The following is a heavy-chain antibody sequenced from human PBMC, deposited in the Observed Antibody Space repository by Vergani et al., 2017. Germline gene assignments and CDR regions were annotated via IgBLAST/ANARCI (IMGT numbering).Heavy chain of an antibody. Sequence: EVQLVESGGGLVKPGGSLRLSCAASGFTFSNAWMSWVRQAPGKGLEWVGRIKSKTDGGTTDYAAPVKGRFTISRDDSKNTLYLQMNSLRAEDTAVYYCAKEVAHSAYDYGDCLDYWGQGTLVTVSS. CDR3: AKEVAHSAYDYGDCLDY. J-gene: IGHJ4*02. V-gene: IGHV3-15*01. D-gene: IGHD4-17*01. CDR2: IKSKTDGGTT. CDR1: GFTFSNAW.